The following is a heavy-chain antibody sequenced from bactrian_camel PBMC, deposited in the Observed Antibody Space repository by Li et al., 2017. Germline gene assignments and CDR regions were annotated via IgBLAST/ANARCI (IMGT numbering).Heavy chain of an antibody. V-gene: IGHV3S25*01. CDR1: GFTFKDIR. J-gene: IGHJ4*01. D-gene: IGHD2*01. Sequence: QLVASGGGSVQAGGSLRLSCAASGFTFKDIRMYWVRQCPGKGLEWVSSITGSGARTFYADSVKGRFTISKDNANSTVNLMMNSLKPEDTAMYYCAANFGPYCSGPYLARRANFEGQGTQVTVS. CDR2: ITGSGART.